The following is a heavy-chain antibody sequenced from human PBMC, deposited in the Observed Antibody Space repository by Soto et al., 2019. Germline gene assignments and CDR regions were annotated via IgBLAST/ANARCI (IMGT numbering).Heavy chain of an antibody. V-gene: IGHV3-33*06. Sequence: GGSLRLSCVGSGFTFSSHALHWVRQAPGKGLEWVALIWLDGTHESYADFVKVRFTISRDNSKNTLYFYMTSLRAADAGVYYFAKVAGLLMADTGAYYYNVLDVWGQGTTVTVSS. CDR1: GFTFSSHA. CDR2: IWLDGTHE. J-gene: IGHJ6*02. D-gene: IGHD2-8*01. CDR3: AKVAGLLMADTGAYYYNVLDV.